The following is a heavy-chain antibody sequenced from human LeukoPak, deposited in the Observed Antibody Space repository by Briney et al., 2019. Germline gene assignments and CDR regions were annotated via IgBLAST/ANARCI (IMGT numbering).Heavy chain of an antibody. CDR1: GGSISSSTYY. D-gene: IGHD5-18*01. J-gene: IGHJ6*03. V-gene: IGHV4-39*01. CDR3: ARTTEGGYTYGYFYYYYMDV. Sequence: SETLSLTCTVSGGSISSSTYYWGWIRQPPGKGLDWIGSIYYGGSTYYNPSLKSRVTISVDTSKDQFSLKLSSVTAADTAVYYCARTTEGGYTYGYFYYYYMDVWGKGTTVTISS. CDR2: IYYGGST.